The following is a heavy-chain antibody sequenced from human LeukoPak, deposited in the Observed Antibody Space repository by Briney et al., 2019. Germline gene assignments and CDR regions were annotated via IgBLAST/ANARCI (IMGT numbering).Heavy chain of an antibody. D-gene: IGHD6-19*01. CDR3: TRDPADGSSGWTVFRY. V-gene: IGHV3-9*01. CDR1: GFTFDDYA. Sequence: PGRSLRLSCAASGFTFDDYAMHWVRQVPGKDLEWVSGISWNSDSVAYADSVKGRFTISRDNAKNSLYLQMNSLRPEDTALYYCTRDPADGSSGWTVFRYWGQGTLVTVSS. J-gene: IGHJ4*02. CDR2: ISWNSDSV.